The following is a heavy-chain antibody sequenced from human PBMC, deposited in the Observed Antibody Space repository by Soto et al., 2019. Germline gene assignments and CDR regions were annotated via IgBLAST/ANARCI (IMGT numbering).Heavy chain of an antibody. CDR1: GFTFSSYE. Sequence: PGGSLRLCCAASGFTFSSYEMNWVRQAPGKGLEWVSYISSSGSTIYYADSVKGRFTISRDNAKNSLYLQMNSLRAEDTAVYYCEREMVSNWFDPCGQGPLVTVYS. V-gene: IGHV3-48*03. CDR3: EREMVSNWFDP. CDR2: ISSSGSTI. D-gene: IGHD3-10*01. J-gene: IGHJ5*02.